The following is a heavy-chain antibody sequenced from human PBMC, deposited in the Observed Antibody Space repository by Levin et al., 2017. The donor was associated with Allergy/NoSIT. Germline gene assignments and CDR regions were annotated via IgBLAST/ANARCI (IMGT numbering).Heavy chain of an antibody. CDR3: ARVDSTAAVISTRTDRWFDP. J-gene: IGHJ5*02. Sequence: VASVKVSCKTSGYIFTDYYLHWIRQAPGQGLEWMGWINPNNGRTNYAEKFQGSVTMTRDTSIATAYMELSRLTPDDTAVYYCARVDSTAAVISTRTDRWFDPWGQGTLVTVSS. D-gene: IGHD6-6*01. CDR1: GYIFTDYY. V-gene: IGHV1-2*02. CDR2: INPNNGRT.